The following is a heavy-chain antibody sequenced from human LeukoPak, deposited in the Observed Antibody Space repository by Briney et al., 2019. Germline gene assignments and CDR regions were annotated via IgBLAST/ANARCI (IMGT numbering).Heavy chain of an antibody. V-gene: IGHV4-61*02. CDR1: GGSISSGSYY. CDR3: ARTRGLRYFDWFKGDAFDI. Sequence: SQTLSLTCTVSGGSISSGSYYWSWIRQPAGKGLEWIGRIYTSGSTNYNPSLKSRVTISVDTSKNQFSLKLSSVTAADTAVYYCARTRGLRYFDWFKGDAFDIWGQGTMVTVSS. D-gene: IGHD3-9*01. CDR2: IYTSGST. J-gene: IGHJ3*02.